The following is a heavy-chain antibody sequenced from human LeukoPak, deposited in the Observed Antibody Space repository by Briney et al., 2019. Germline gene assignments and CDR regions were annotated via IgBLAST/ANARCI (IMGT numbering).Heavy chain of an antibody. J-gene: IGHJ4*02. Sequence: PSETLSLTCGVSGGSISNTNWWTWVRQPPGKGLEWVSALSGGGDNTYYADSVRGRFTISRDNSNNTLYLQMTSLRAEDTAVYYCAKAGRAEPGMWAAFFDYWGRGTLVAVSS. CDR1: GGSISNTNW. V-gene: IGHV3-23*01. D-gene: IGHD6-19*01. CDR2: LSGGGDNT. CDR3: AKAGRAEPGMWAAFFDY.